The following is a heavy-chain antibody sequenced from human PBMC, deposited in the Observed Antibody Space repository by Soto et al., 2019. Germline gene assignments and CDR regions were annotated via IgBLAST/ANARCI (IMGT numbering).Heavy chain of an antibody. J-gene: IGHJ4*02. CDR3: AKDLGRHDSSGQYFDY. V-gene: IGHV3-23*01. D-gene: IGHD3-22*01. CDR1: GFTFSSYA. Sequence: PGGSLRLSCAASGFTFSSYAMSWVRQAPGKGLEWVSAISGSGGSTYYADSVKGRFTISRDNSKNTLYLQMNSLRAEDTAVYYCAKDLGRHDSSGQYFDYWGQGTLVTVSS. CDR2: ISGSGGST.